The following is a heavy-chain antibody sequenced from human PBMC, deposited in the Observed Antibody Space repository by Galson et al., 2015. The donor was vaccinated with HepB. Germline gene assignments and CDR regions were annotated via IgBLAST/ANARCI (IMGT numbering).Heavy chain of an antibody. CDR1: GYTFTSYA. J-gene: IGHJ6*02. V-gene: IGHV1-3*01. CDR2: INAGNGNT. CDR3: ARDRIGFWSGYYPYYYYGMDV. D-gene: IGHD3-3*01. Sequence: SVKVSCKASGYTFTSYAMHWVRQAPGQRLEWMGWINAGNGNTKYSQKFQGRVTITRDTSASTAYMELSSLRSEDTAVYYCARDRIGFWSGYYPYYYYGMDVWGQGTTVTVSS.